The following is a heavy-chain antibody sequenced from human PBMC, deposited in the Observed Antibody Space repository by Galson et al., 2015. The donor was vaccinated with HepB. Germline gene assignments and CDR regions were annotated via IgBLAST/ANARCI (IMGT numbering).Heavy chain of an antibody. CDR2: ISRVGDST. CDR1: GFSFSSYA. CDR3: ARADAAMITQFYYYGMDV. D-gene: IGHD5-18*01. V-gene: IGHV3-64*01. J-gene: IGHJ6*02. Sequence: SLRLSCAASGFSFSSYAMYWVRQAPGKGLEYVSAISRVGDSTYYAKSVKGRFTISRDNSKNTLYLQMGSLRAEDMAVYYCARADAAMITQFYYYGMDVWGQGTTVTVSS.